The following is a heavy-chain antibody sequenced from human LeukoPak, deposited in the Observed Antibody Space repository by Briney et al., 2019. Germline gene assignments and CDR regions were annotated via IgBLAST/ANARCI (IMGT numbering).Heavy chain of an antibody. CDR2: ITASSTAI. CDR1: GFTFDDYA. D-gene: IGHD6-13*01. V-gene: IGHV3-21*01. CDR3: ARDGRQLVRGYYYYYYMDV. Sequence: GGSLRLSCAAPGFTFDDYAMHWVRQAPGKGLEWVSSITASSTAIYSADSVKGRFTISRDNAKNLLYLQMNSLRAEDTAVYYCARDGRQLVRGYYYYYYMDVWGKGTTVTVSS. J-gene: IGHJ6*03.